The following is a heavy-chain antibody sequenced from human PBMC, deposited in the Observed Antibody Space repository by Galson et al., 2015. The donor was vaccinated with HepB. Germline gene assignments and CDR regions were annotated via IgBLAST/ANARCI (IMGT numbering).Heavy chain of an antibody. V-gene: IGHV3-64D*06. CDR2: ISSDGDKT. CDR3: VKDGYKVGYSGSSDVSGGDYSYFCLDC. D-gene: IGHD5-12*01. Sequence: SLRLSCAAYEFTFSRYAIHWVRQAPGKGLEYVSGISSDGDKTYYAESVKGRFTISRDNYKKTLYLQMSSLRAEDTAVYYCVKDGYKVGYSGSSDVSGGDYSYFCLDCWGHGTTVTVSS. CDR1: EFTFSRYA. J-gene: IGHJ6*02.